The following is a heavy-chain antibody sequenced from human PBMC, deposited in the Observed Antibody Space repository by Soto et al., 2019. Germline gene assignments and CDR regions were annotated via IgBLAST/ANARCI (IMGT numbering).Heavy chain of an antibody. V-gene: IGHV4-34*01. J-gene: IGHJ4*02. CDR1: GGSFSGYY. CDR3: ARRYGYYFDY. CDR2: INHSGST. D-gene: IGHD3-9*01. Sequence: PSETLSLTCAVYGGSFSGYYWSWIRQPPGKGLEWIGYINHSGSTNYNPSLKSRVTISVDTSKNQLSLKLRSVTAADTAVYYCARRYGYYFDYWGQGTLVTVSS.